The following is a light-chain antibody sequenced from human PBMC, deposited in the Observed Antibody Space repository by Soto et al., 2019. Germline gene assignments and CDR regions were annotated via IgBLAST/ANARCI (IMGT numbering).Light chain of an antibody. CDR3: QQYGGSVI. CDR2: STS. CDR1: QSVNNNY. J-gene: IGKJ4*01. Sequence: EIVLTQSPGTLSLFPGERATLSCRASQSVNNNYLGWYQQKPGQAPRLLIYSTSRRSRGIPNRFSGNGSGTDFTLAISRLEPEDFAMYYYQQYGGSVIFGGGTKVEIK. V-gene: IGKV3-20*01.